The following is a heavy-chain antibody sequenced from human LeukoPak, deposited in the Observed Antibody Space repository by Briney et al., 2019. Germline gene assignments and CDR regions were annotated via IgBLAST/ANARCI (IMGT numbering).Heavy chain of an antibody. CDR1: GFTFSSYS. V-gene: IGHV3-21*01. D-gene: IGHD3-10*01. Sequence: GGSRRLSCAASGFTFSSYSMNWVRQAPGKGLEWVSSISTRSSYIYYADSVKGRFTISRDNARNSLSLQMNSLRAEDTAVYYCAARDSYGSGSYPIDYWGQGTLVTVSS. J-gene: IGHJ4*02. CDR2: ISTRSSYI. CDR3: AARDSYGSGSYPIDY.